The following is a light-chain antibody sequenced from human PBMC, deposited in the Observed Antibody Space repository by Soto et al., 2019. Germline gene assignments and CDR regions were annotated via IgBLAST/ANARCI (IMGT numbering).Light chain of an antibody. Sequence: QSVLTQPASVSGSPGQSITISCTGTSSDVGSYNLVSWYQQHPGKAPKLMIYEGSKRPSGVSNRFSGSKSGNTASLTLSGLQAEDEADYYCCAYAWRQVFGGGTKLTVL. J-gene: IGLJ2*01. V-gene: IGLV2-23*01. CDR2: EGS. CDR3: CAYAWRQV. CDR1: SSDVGSYNL.